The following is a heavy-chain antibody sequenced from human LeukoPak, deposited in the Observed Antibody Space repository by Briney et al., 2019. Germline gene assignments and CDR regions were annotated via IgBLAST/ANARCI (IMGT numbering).Heavy chain of an antibody. D-gene: IGHD5-12*01. J-gene: IGHJ4*02. V-gene: IGHV1-8*01. CDR2: MNPNSGNT. CDR1: GYTFTSYD. Sequence: GASVKVSCKASGYTFTSYDINWVRQATGQGLEWMGWMNPNSGNTGYAQKFQGRVTMTRNTSISTAYMELSSLRSEDTAVYYCARRGRPGREARGYSHWGQGTLVTVSS. CDR3: ARRGRPGREARGYSH.